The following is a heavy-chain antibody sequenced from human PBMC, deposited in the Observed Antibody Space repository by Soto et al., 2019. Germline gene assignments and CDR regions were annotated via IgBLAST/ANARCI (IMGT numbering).Heavy chain of an antibody. Sequence: PSETLSLTCAVSDGSITTSHWWRWVRQPPGKGLEWIGEIFHSGSTSSNPSLKSRVTISVDKSKNQFSLKLSSVTAADTAVYFCARTNGDLISFEYWGQGALVTVSS. V-gene: IGHV4-4*02. J-gene: IGHJ4*02. CDR3: ARTNGDLISFEY. CDR1: DGSITTSHW. D-gene: IGHD4-17*01. CDR2: IFHSGST.